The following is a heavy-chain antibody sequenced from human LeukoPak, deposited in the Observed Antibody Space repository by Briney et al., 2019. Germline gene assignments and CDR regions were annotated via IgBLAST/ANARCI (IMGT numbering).Heavy chain of an antibody. D-gene: IGHD4-11*01. CDR2: IYSGGTT. CDR1: GFTFSDCY. Sequence: PGGSLRLSCAASGFTFSDCYMSWIRQAPGKGLEWVSIIYSGGTTYYADSVKGRFTISRDNSKNTVYLQMNSLRAEDTAVFYCARVTTDAFDIWGPGTMVTVSS. CDR3: ARVTTDAFDI. V-gene: IGHV3-66*01. J-gene: IGHJ3*02.